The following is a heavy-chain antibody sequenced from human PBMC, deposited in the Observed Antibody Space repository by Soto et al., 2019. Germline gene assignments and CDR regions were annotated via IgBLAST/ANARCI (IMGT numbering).Heavy chain of an antibody. CDR3: AKTGRYFDWLFPFDP. J-gene: IGHJ5*02. V-gene: IGHV3-30*02. Sequence: GGSLRLSCTTSGFTFNTYGMHWVRQAPGKGLEWVAIIWYDGSNKYYADSVKGRFTISRDNSKNTLYLQMNSLRAEDTAVYYCAKTGRYFDWLFPFDPWGQGTLVTVSS. D-gene: IGHD3-9*01. CDR1: GFTFNTYG. CDR2: IWYDGSNK.